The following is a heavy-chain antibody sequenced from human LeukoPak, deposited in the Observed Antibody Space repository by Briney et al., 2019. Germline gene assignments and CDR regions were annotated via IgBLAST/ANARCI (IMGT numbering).Heavy chain of an antibody. CDR3: ARERLVTRGWFDP. J-gene: IGHJ5*02. CDR1: GGSINSYY. CDR2: IYYSGST. Sequence: SETLSLTCTVSGGSINSYYWSWIRQPPGKGLEWIGYIYYSGSTNYNPSLKSRVTISVDTSKNQFSLKLSSVTAADTAVYYCARERLVTRGWFDPWGQGTLVTVSS. D-gene: IGHD2-21*02. V-gene: IGHV4-59*01.